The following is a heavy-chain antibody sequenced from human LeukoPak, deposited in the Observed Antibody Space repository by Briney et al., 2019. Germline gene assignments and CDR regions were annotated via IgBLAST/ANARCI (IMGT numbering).Heavy chain of an antibody. CDR3: ARGSQGDGNWFDP. V-gene: IGHV3-21*01. J-gene: IGHJ5*02. CDR1: GFTFRSYA. D-gene: IGHD3-16*01. CDR2: ISSSSSYI. Sequence: GGSLRLSCAASGFTFRSYAMSWVRQAPGKGLEWVSSISSSSSYIYYADSVKGRFTISRDNAKNSLYLQMNSLRAEDTAVYYCARGSQGDGNWFDPWGQGTVVTVSS.